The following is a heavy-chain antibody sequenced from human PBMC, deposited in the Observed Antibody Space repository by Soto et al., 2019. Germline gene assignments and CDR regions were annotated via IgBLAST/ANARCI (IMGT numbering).Heavy chain of an antibody. Sequence: SETLSLTCTVSGGSVSSSVYTWGWIRQPPGQGLEWIGTIYSSGNAFYSPPLKSRVTISADTSKNQFSLNLRYVTAADTAIYYRARTELGLAVDYWGQGTLVTVSS. D-gene: IGHD1-7*01. CDR3: ARTELGLAVDY. V-gene: IGHV4-39*01. J-gene: IGHJ4*02. CDR1: GGSVSSSVYT. CDR2: IYSSGNA.